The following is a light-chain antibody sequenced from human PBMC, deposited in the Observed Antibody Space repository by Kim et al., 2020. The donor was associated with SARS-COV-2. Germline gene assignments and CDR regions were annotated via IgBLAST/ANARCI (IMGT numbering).Light chain of an antibody. Sequence: EIVMTQSPATLSVSPAERVTLSCRASQSISGNLGWYQQKPGQAPRLLIYAASTRATGIPARFSGSGSGTEFTLTINNLQSEDFAVYCCQQYNDWPWTFGQGTKVDIK. CDR3: QQYNDWPWT. CDR2: AAS. CDR1: QSISGN. J-gene: IGKJ1*01. V-gene: IGKV3-15*01.